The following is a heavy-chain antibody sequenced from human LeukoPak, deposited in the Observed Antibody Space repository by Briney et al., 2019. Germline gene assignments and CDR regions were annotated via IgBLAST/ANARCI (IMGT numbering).Heavy chain of an antibody. CDR3: ARPKEFDDGSPGAFDI. Sequence: SETLSLTCTVSGGSISSSSYYWGWIRQPPGKGLEWIGSIYYSGSTYYNPSLKSRITISVDTSKNQFSLKLSSVTAADTAVYYCARPKEFDDGSPGAFDIWGQGTMVTVSS. CDR2: IYYSGST. D-gene: IGHD3-9*01. V-gene: IGHV4-39*01. CDR1: GGSISSSSYY. J-gene: IGHJ3*02.